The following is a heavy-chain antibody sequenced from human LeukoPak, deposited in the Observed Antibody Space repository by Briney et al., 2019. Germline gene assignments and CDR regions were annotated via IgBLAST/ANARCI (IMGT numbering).Heavy chain of an antibody. CDR3: ARAPRIVGATNWFDP. V-gene: IGHV1-8*01. CDR1: GYTFTSYD. D-gene: IGHD1-26*01. CDR2: MNPNSGNT. J-gene: IGHJ5*02. Sequence: ASVKVSCKASGYTFTSYDINWVRQATGQGLEWMGWMNPNSGNTGYAQKFQGRVTMTRNTSISTAYMELSSLRSEDTAVYYCARAPRIVGATNWFDPWGQGTLVTVSS.